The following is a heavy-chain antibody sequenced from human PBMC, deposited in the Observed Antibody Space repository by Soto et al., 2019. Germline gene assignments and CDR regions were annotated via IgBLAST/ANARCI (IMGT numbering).Heavy chain of an antibody. D-gene: IGHD2-15*01. CDR2: IYPFYSDT. CDR3: XRXLGYCSGGSRYHYYGMDV. V-gene: IGHV5-51*01. CDR1: GYSFTSYW. J-gene: IGHJ6*02. Sequence: PGESLKISCKGSGYSFTSYWIVWVRQMPVKGLEFMGIIYPFYSDTRYSPSFQGHVTISSYNSISTSYLQLISLKASYTAMYYFXRXLGYCSGGSRYHYYGMDVWGQGNTVTVSS.